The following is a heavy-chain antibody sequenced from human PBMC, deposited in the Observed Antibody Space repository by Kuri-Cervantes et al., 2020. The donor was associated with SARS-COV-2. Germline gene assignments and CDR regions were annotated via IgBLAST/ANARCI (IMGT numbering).Heavy chain of an antibody. CDR3: ARSPGRSGDTGYYYYYMDV. CDR2: IYTSGST. CDR1: GGSISSGSYY. V-gene: IGHV4-61*09. J-gene: IGHJ6*03. D-gene: IGHD3-3*01. Sequence: SETLSLTCTVSGGSISSGSYYWSWIRQPAGKGLEWIGYIYTSGSTNYNPSLKSRVTISVDTSKNQFSLKLSSVTAADTAVYYCARSPGRSGDTGYYYYYMDVWGKGTTVTVSS.